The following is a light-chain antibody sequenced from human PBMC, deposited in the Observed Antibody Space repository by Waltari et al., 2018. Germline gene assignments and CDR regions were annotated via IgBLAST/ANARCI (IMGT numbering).Light chain of an antibody. CDR2: SGS. Sequence: IVMTQSPLSLSVTPGEPASISCRSSQSLLHSSGNNYLDWYVQKPGQSPQLLIYSGSNRASGVPDRFSGSGSGTDFTLKISRVEAEDVGVYYCMQALETVTFGPGTKVDIK. CDR1: QSLLHSSGNNY. J-gene: IGKJ3*01. CDR3: MQALETVT. V-gene: IGKV2-28*01.